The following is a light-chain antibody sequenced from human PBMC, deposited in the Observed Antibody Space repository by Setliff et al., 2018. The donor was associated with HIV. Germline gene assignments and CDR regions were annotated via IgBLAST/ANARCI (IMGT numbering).Light chain of an antibody. J-gene: IGLJ1*01. V-gene: IGLV1-44*01. CDR3: AAWDDSVSAYV. CDR2: SND. Sequence: QSALTQPPSASGTPGQSVTISCAGSSPNIGTNTVNWYQQLPGAAPRLLIYSNDQRPSGVPDRFSGSRSGSSASLAISGLQSEDEADYYCAAWDDSVSAYVFGAGTKVTVL. CDR1: SPNIGTNT.